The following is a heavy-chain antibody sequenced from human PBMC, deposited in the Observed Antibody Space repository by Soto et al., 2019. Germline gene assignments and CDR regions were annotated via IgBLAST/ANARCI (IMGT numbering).Heavy chain of an antibody. Sequence: EVQLVESGGGLVQPGGSLRLSCAASGFTFSSFWMHWVRQTLGKGLVWVSRISGDGNNAVYADSVKGRFTVSRDNAKNTVDLQMNSLRTDDTALYYCVRNRGTFLRDGVDYWGPGILVTVS. D-gene: IGHD3-10*01. CDR1: GFTFSSFW. V-gene: IGHV3-74*01. J-gene: IGHJ4*02. CDR3: VRNRGTFLRDGVDY. CDR2: ISGDGNNA.